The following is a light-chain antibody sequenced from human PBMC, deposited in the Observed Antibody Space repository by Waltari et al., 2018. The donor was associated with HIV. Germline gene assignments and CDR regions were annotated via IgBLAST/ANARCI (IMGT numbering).Light chain of an antibody. Sequence: SSALTQTPSVSVSPGQTARITCSGDGLSKQYTYWYQQRPGQAPVLVIYKDNERPSGIPGLYSGASSGTTVTLTISGVQAEDEADYYCQSADASDTFLWVFGGGTKVTVL. CDR2: KDN. V-gene: IGLV3-25*03. CDR3: QSADASDTFLWV. CDR1: GLSKQY. J-gene: IGLJ3*02.